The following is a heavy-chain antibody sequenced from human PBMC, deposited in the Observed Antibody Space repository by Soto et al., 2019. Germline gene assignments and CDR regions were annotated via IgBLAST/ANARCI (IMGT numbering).Heavy chain of an antibody. CDR2: ISSSSSYI. J-gene: IGHJ6*02. V-gene: IGHV3-21*01. Sequence: EVQLVESGGGLVKPGGSLRLSCAASGFTFSSYSMNWVRQAPGKGLEWVSSISSSSSYIYYADSVKGRFTISRDNAKNSLYLQMNSLRAEDTAVYYCAREGVRGVSGMDVWDQGTTVTVSS. CDR3: AREGVRGVSGMDV. CDR1: GFTFSSYS. D-gene: IGHD3-10*01.